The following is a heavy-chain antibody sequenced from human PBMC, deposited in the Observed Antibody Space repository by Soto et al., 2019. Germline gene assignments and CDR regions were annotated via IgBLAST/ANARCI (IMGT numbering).Heavy chain of an antibody. Sequence: EVQLLESGGGLIQPGGSLRLSCAASGFIFTDYAMSWVRQGPGEGLEWVSAITRDGTVYYTDSVRGRFTISRDNSKNTVYLQMNSLRAEDTAVYYCVKEPYEGAYGDHWGQGTLVTVSS. CDR3: VKEPYEGAYGDH. V-gene: IGHV3-23*01. J-gene: IGHJ4*02. D-gene: IGHD4-17*01. CDR1: GFIFTDYA. CDR2: ITRDGTV.